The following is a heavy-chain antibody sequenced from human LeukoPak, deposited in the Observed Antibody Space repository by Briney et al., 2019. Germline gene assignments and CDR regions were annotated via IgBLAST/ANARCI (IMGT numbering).Heavy chain of an antibody. CDR2: ISWNSGSI. Sequence: PGGSLRLSCAASGFTFDDYAMHWVRQAPGKGLEWVSNISWNSGSIGYADSVKGRFTISRDNAKNSLYLQMNSLRAEDTALYFCAGGDRNGWYFNYWGQGTLVTVSS. V-gene: IGHV3-9*01. CDR1: GFTFDDYA. D-gene: IGHD6-19*01. J-gene: IGHJ4*02. CDR3: AGGDRNGWYFNY.